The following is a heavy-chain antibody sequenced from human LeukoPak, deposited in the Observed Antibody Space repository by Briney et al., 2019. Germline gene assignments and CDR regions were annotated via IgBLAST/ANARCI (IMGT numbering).Heavy chain of an antibody. V-gene: IGHV3-74*01. J-gene: IGHJ1*01. CDR1: GFTFSTYW. Sequence: GGSLRLSCAASGFTFSTYWMPWVRHAPGKGLVWVSRIKSDGSTNYADSVKGRFTISRDNAKNTLSLQMNSLRPEDTGVYYCARAPSEIGGYYPEYFRHWGQGTLVTVSS. D-gene: IGHD3-3*01. CDR3: ARAPSEIGGYYPEYFRH. CDR2: IKSDGST.